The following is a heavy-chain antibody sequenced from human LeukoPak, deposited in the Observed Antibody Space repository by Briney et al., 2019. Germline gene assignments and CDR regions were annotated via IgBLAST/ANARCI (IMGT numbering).Heavy chain of an antibody. D-gene: IGHD3-10*01. CDR1: GGSISSYY. Sequence: SETLSLTCTVSGGSISSYYWSWIRQPPGKGLEWIGYIYYSGSTNYNPSLKSRVTISVDTSKSQFSLKLSSVTAADTAVYYCARVPGVIGGFDYWGQGTLVTVSS. CDR3: ARVPGVIGGFDY. V-gene: IGHV4-59*08. J-gene: IGHJ4*02. CDR2: IYYSGST.